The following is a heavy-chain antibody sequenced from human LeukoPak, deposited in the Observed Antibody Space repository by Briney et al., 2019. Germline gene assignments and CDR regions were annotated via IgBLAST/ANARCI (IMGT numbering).Heavy chain of an antibody. CDR2: INHSGDT. D-gene: IGHD3-10*01. Sequence: SETLSLTCGVSGGSFSDSYWGWIRQPPGKGLEWIGEINHSGDTNYHPSLKSRVTISVASSKNQVSLKRSSVTAAYTSVYYCTKAFGNVRGETGGEGTLVTVSS. V-gene: IGHV4-34*01. J-gene: IGHJ4*02. CDR1: GGSFSDSY. CDR3: TKAFGNVRGET.